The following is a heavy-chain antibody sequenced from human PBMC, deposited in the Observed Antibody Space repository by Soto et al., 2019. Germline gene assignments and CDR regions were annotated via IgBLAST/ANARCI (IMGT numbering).Heavy chain of an antibody. CDR3: ARDGHYGSGSWYYYYYGMDV. CDR2: IWYDGSNK. CDR1: GFTFSSYG. J-gene: IGHJ6*02. D-gene: IGHD3-10*01. V-gene: IGHV3-33*01. Sequence: GGSLRLSCAASGFTFSSYGMHWVRQAPGKGLEWVAVIWYDGSNKYYADSVKGRFTISRDNSKNTLYLQMNSLRAEDTAVYYCARDGHYGSGSWYYYYYGMDVWGQGTTVTVSS.